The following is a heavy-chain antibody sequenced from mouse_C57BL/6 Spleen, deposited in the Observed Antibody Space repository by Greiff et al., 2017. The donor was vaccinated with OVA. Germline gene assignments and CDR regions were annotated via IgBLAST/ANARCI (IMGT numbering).Heavy chain of an antibody. J-gene: IGHJ2*01. CDR3: ARGLYSTFDY. V-gene: IGHV3-1*01. D-gene: IGHD2-5*01. CDR2: ISYSGST. CDR1: GYSITSGYD. Sequence: EVQLQQSGPGMVKPSQSLSLTCTVPGYSITSGYDWHWIRHFPGNKLEWMGYISYSGSTNYNPSLKSRISITHDTSKNHFFLKLNSVTTEDTATYYCARGLYSTFDYWGQGTTLTVSS.